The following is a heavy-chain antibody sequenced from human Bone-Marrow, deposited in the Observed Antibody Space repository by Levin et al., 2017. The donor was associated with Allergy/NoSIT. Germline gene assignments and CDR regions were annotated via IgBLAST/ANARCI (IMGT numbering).Heavy chain of an antibody. J-gene: IGHJ4*02. CDR3: ARELESVLYYFDQ. CDR1: GYSISIAYF. CDR2: IHHSGSA. V-gene: IGHV4-38-2*02. D-gene: IGHD5/OR15-5a*01. Sequence: KPSETLSLTCTVSGYSISIAYFWGWIRQPPGKGLEWIGSIHHSGSAYYNASLKSRVTISLDTSKNQFSLKLISVTAADTAVYYCARELESVLYYFDQWGQGTLITVSS.